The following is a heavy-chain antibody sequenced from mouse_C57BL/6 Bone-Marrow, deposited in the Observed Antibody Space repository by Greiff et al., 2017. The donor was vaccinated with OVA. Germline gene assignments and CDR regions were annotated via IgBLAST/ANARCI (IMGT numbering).Heavy chain of an antibody. CDR1: GFTFSSYA. J-gene: IGHJ3*01. CDR3: TRPYDYDPFAY. V-gene: IGHV5-9-1*02. CDR2: ISSGGDYI. Sequence: EVKVVESGAGLVKPGGSLKLSCAASGFTFSSYAMSWVRQTPEKRLEWVAYISSGGDYIYYADTVKGRFTISRDNARNTLYLQMSSLKSEDTAMYYCTRPYDYDPFAYWGQGTLVTVSA. D-gene: IGHD2-4*01.